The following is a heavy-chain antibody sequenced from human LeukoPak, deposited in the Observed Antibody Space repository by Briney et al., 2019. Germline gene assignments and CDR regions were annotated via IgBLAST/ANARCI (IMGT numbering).Heavy chain of an antibody. D-gene: IGHD2/OR15-2a*01. J-gene: IGHJ6*02. Sequence: GGALRLACAASGFTIGPYAMYWVRQGPGRGLEWVSVIKADGSGTFYADSVRGRFTTSRDNSKNSLYLQMNSLTSEDTALYYCATWAFYHNLDVWGQGTTVIVSS. V-gene: IGHV3-43*02. CDR1: GFTIGPYA. CDR2: IKADGSGT. CDR3: ATWAFYHNLDV.